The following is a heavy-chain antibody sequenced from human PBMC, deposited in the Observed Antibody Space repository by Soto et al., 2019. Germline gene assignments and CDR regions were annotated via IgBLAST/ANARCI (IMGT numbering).Heavy chain of an antibody. D-gene: IGHD5-12*01. CDR3: ARARLVMDIVATIGGNWFDP. CDR1: GGTFISYA. J-gene: IGHJ5*02. CDR2: IIPIFGTA. Sequence: SVKVSCKASGGTFISYAISWLLQAPGQVLEWMGGIIPIFGTANYAQKFQGRVTITADKSTSTAYMELSSLRSEDTAVYYCARARLVMDIVATIGGNWFDPWGQGTLVTV. V-gene: IGHV1-69*06.